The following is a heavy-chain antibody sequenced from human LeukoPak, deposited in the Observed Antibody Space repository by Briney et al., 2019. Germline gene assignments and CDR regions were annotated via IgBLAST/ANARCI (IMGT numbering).Heavy chain of an antibody. J-gene: IGHJ4*02. V-gene: IGHV4-39*07. CDR1: GGSISSSPYY. D-gene: IGHD3-10*01. CDR2: IYYSGTT. Sequence: SETLSLTCTVSGGSISSSPYYWGWIRQPPGKGLEWIGSIYYSGTTHYSPSLESRVTISVDTSKNQFSLKLSSVTAADTAVYYCARASVLLSADYWGQGILVIVSA. CDR3: ARASVLLSADY.